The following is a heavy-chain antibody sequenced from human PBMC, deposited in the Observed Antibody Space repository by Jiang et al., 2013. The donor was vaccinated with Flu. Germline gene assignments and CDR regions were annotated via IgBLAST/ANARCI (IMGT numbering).Heavy chain of an antibody. Sequence: YTVTWLRQAPGKGLEWVSYITTSGSINYADSVKGRFTMSRDTAKNSVYLQMNSLRAEDTAVYYCARERNYYYFDFWGQGTLVTVSS. D-gene: IGHD5-24*01. CDR1: YT. J-gene: IGHJ4*02. CDR3: ARERNYYYFDF. CDR2: ITTSGSI. V-gene: IGHV3-48*01.